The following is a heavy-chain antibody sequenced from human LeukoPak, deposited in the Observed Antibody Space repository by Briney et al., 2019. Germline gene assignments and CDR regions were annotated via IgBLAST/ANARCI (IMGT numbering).Heavy chain of an antibody. V-gene: IGHV3-21*01. J-gene: IGHJ4*02. Sequence: GGSLRLSCAASGFTFSSYSMNWVRQAPGKGLEWVSSISSSGSSIYYAASVRGRFTISRDNAKNSLYLQMNSLRVEDTAVYYCAKVAKYYYGSETYYFFEHWGQGTLVTVSS. CDR2: ISSSGSSI. D-gene: IGHD3-10*01. CDR1: GFTFSSYS. CDR3: AKVAKYYYGSETYYFFEH.